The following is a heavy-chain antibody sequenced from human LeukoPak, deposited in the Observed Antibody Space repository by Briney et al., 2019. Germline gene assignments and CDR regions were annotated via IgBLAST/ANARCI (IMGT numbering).Heavy chain of an antibody. Sequence: GGSLRLSCAASGFTFSSYWMHWVRQAPGKGLVWVSRINTDGSSTSYADPVKGRFTISRDNAKNTLYLQMNSLRAEDTAVYYCARVGATIDPFDYWGQGTLVTVSS. J-gene: IGHJ4*02. CDR1: GFTFSSYW. V-gene: IGHV3-74*01. CDR2: INTDGSST. D-gene: IGHD1-26*01. CDR3: ARVGATIDPFDY.